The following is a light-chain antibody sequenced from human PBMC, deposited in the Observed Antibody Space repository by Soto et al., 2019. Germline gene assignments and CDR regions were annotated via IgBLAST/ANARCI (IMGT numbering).Light chain of an antibody. CDR2: GAS. CDR1: QSVSSS. Sequence: EIVMTQSPATLSVSPGGRATLSCRDSQSVSSSLAWYQQKPGQAPRLLIYGASTRATGIPARFSGSGSGTEFTLTISSLQSEDFAVYYCQQYNNWWTFGQGTKVEVK. J-gene: IGKJ1*01. CDR3: QQYNNWWT. V-gene: IGKV3-15*01.